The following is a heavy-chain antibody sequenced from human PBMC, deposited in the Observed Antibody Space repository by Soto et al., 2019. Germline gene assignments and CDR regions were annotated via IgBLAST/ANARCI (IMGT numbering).Heavy chain of an antibody. CDR1: GFTFSSYW. D-gene: IGHD2-15*01. CDR3: ASVIVAGTQSSYYYGMDV. V-gene: IGHV3-7*03. CDR2: IKQDGSEK. Sequence: GGSLRLSCAASGFTFSSYWMSWVRQAPGKGLEWVANIKQDGSEKYYVDSVKGRFTISRDNAKNSLYLQMNSLRAEDTAVYYCASVIVAGTQSSYYYGMDVWGQGTTVTVSS. J-gene: IGHJ6*02.